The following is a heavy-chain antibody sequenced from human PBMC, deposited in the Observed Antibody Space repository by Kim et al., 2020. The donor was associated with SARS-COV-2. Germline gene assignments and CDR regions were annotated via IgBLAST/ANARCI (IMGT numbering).Heavy chain of an antibody. CDR3: ASGYSSSWYYYYYGMDV. Sequence: SETLSLTCTVSGGSISSYYWSWIRQPPGKGLEWIGYIYYSGSTNYNPSLKSRVTISVDTSKNQFSLKLSSVTAADTAVYYCASGYSSSWYYYYYGMDVWGQGTTVTVSS. CDR1: GGSISSYY. CDR2: IYYSGST. D-gene: IGHD6-13*01. J-gene: IGHJ6*02. V-gene: IGHV4-59*01.